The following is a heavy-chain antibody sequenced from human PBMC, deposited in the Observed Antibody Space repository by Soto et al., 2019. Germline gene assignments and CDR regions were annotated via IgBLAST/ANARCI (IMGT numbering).Heavy chain of an antibody. D-gene: IGHD5-18*01. V-gene: IGHV3-11*06. Sequence: GGSLRLSCAASGFTFSDYYMSWIRQAPGKGLEWVSSISSSSRYIYYADSVKGRFTISRDNAKNSLYLQMNSLRAEDTAVYYCAREPEGYSYGPGAFDHWGQGTLVTVSS. J-gene: IGHJ4*02. CDR2: ISSSSRYI. CDR1: GFTFSDYY. CDR3: AREPEGYSYGPGAFDH.